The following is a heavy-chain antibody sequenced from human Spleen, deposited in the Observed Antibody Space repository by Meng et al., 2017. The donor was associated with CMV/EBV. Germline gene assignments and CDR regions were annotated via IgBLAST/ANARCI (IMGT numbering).Heavy chain of an antibody. Sequence: HVQLQESGPGLVKPSETLSLTCSVSGDSMSDYYWSWIRQPAGKGLEWIGRIYTDGSINYNPSLKSRVTMSLDTSKNQFFLNLSSVTAADTAVFYCARGYSSGKTDYWGQGTLVTVSS. CDR1: GDSMSDYY. J-gene: IGHJ4*02. D-gene: IGHD6-19*01. CDR2: IYTDGSI. V-gene: IGHV4-4*07. CDR3: ARGYSSGKTDY.